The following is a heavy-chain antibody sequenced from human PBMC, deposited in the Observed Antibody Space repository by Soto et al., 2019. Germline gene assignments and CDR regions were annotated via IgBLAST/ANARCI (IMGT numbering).Heavy chain of an antibody. Sequence: ASVKVSCKASGGTFSSYAISWVRQAPGQGLEWMGGIIPIFGTANYAQKFQGRVTITADESTSTAYMELSSLRSEDTAVYYCARLYYYDSSGPNAFDIWGQGTMVTVSS. D-gene: IGHD3-22*01. CDR3: ARLYYYDSSGPNAFDI. V-gene: IGHV1-69*13. J-gene: IGHJ3*02. CDR2: IIPIFGTA. CDR1: GGTFSSYA.